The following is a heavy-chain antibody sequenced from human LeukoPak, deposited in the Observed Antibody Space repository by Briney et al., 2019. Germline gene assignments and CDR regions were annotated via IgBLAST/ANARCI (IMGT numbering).Heavy chain of an antibody. CDR1: GFTFSSYD. J-gene: IGHJ4*02. D-gene: IGHD6-13*01. CDR2: ISYDGSNK. Sequence: GGSLRLSCAASGFTFSSYDMHWVRQAPGKGLEWVAVISYDGSNKYYADSVKGRFTISRDNSKNTLYLQMNSLRAEDTAVYYCARDSSIAAIDYWGQGTLVTVSS. V-gene: IGHV3-30*03. CDR3: ARDSSIAAIDY.